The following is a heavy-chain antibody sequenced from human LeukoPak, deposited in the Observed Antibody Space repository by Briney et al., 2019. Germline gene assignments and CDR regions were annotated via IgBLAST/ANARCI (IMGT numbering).Heavy chain of an antibody. J-gene: IGHJ4*02. Sequence: GGSLRLSCAASGFTFSTYAMHWVRQAPGKGLEWVAVISSDGRNKYYADSVKGRFTISRDNSKNTLYLQMNSLRDEDTAVYYCASGVVGTAYFDYWGQGTLVIVSS. CDR1: GFTFSTYA. D-gene: IGHD2-21*02. V-gene: IGHV3-30*04. CDR2: ISSDGRNK. CDR3: ASGVVGTAYFDY.